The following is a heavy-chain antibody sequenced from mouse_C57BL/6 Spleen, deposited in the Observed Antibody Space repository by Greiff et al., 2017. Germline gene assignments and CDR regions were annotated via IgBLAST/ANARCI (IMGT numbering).Heavy chain of an antibody. CDR2: ISDGGSYT. Sequence: EVQRVESGGGLVKPGGSLKLSCAASGFTFSSYAMSWVRQTPEKRLEWVATISDGGSYTYYPDNVKGRFTISRDNAKNNLYLQMSHLKSEDTAMYYCARARYYGSSPLAMDYWDQGTSVTVSS. J-gene: IGHJ4*01. CDR3: ARARYYGSSPLAMDY. D-gene: IGHD1-1*01. V-gene: IGHV5-4*01. CDR1: GFTFSSYA.